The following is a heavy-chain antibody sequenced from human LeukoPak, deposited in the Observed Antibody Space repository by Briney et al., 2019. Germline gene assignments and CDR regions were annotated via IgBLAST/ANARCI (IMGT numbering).Heavy chain of an antibody. CDR1: GYTFTNYY. CDR3: ARIQRGVVNAFDI. J-gene: IGHJ3*02. D-gene: IGHD3-16*02. Sequence: GASAKVSCKASGYTFTNYYMHWVRQAPDQGVEWMGLINPSGGTTSYAQKFQGRVTMTRETSTSTVYMELSSLRSEDTAVYFCARIQRGVVNAFDIWGQGTMVTVSS. CDR2: INPSGGTT. V-gene: IGHV1-46*01.